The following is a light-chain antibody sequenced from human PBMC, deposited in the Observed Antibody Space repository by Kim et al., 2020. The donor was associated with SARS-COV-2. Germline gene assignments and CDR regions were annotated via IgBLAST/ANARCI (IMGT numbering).Light chain of an antibody. Sequence: IVLTQSPGTLSLSPGERATLSCRASQSVNRNFLAWYQHKPGQAPRLLIYDASSRATGIPDRFSGSGSGTDFTLTINRLEPEDFAVYYCQQYISPPNTFGPGTKLEI. CDR1: QSVNRNF. CDR2: DAS. CDR3: QQYISPPNT. J-gene: IGKJ2*01. V-gene: IGKV3-20*01.